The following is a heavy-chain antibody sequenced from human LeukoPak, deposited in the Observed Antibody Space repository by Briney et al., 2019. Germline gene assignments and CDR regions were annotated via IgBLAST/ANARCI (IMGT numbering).Heavy chain of an antibody. V-gene: IGHV4-59*12. D-gene: IGHD1-26*01. CDR3: ARDRIGGSYPDAFDI. J-gene: IGHJ3*02. CDR2: IYYSGST. CDR1: GGSISSYY. Sequence: SETLSLTCTVSGGSISSYYWSWIRQPPGKGLEWIGYIYYSGSTYYNPSLKSRVTISVDTSKNQFSLKLSSVTAADTAVYYCARDRIGGSYPDAFDIWGQGTMVTVSS.